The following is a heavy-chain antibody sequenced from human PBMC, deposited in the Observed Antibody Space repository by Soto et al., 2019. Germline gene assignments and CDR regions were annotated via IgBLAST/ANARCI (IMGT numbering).Heavy chain of an antibody. V-gene: IGHV3-15*07. CDR2: IKSKTDGGAT. CDR1: GFTFSNAW. D-gene: IGHD6-6*01. J-gene: IGHJ6*01. CDR3: TNRWGPLGVWQLMRPFYYYGMDV. Sequence: EVQLVESGGGLVKPGGSLRLSCAASGFTFSNAWMNWVRQAPGKGLEWVGHIKSKTDGGATDYGAPVKDRFTISRDDTKNTLYLQMNSLKTEDTAVYYCTNRWGPLGVWQLMRPFYYYGMDVWGQGTTVNVSS.